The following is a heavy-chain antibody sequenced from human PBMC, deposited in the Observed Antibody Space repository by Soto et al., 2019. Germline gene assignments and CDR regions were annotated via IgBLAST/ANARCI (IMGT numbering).Heavy chain of an antibody. Sequence: SVKVSCKASGGTFSSYAISWVRQAPGQGLEWMGGIIPIFGTANYAQKFQGRVTITADKSTSTAYMELSSLRSEDTAVYYCAVHRLRFLEWLPANYYYGMDVWGQGTTVTVSS. CDR3: AVHRLRFLEWLPANYYYGMDV. CDR2: IIPIFGTA. J-gene: IGHJ6*02. V-gene: IGHV1-69*06. D-gene: IGHD3-3*01. CDR1: GGTFSSYA.